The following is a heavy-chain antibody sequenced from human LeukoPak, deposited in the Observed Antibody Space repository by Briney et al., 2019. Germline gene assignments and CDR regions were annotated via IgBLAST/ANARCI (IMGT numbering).Heavy chain of an antibody. CDR1: GVSISSYY. CDR2: IFYSGST. Sequence: PSETLSLTCSVSGVSISSYYWSWIRQPPGKGLEWIGYIFYSGSTNYNPSLKSRVTISADTSKNQFSLKLSSVTAADTAVYYCARDSGTTGEVKFDPWGQGTLVTVSS. J-gene: IGHJ5*02. CDR3: ARDSGTTGEVKFDP. D-gene: IGHD3-10*01. V-gene: IGHV4-59*01.